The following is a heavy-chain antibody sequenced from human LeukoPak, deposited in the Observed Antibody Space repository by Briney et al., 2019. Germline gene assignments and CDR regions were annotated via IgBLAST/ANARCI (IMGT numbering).Heavy chain of an antibody. CDR3: ARSSSGWYPALFDY. J-gene: IGHJ4*02. CDR1: GGSISSSYYY. V-gene: IGHV4-39*07. Sequence: SETLSLTCTVSGGSISSSYYYWGWIRQPPGKGLGWIGSIYYSGSTYYNPSLKSRVTISVDTSKNQFSLKLSSVTAADTAVYYCARSSSGWYPALFDYWGQGTLVTVSS. CDR2: IYYSGST. D-gene: IGHD6-19*01.